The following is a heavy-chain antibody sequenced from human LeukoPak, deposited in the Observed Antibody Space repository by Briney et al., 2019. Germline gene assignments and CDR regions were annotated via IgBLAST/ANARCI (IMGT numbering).Heavy chain of an antibody. CDR2: ISSSGSVT. Sequence: GGSLRLSCAASGFTFSTYEMIWVRQAPGKGLEWVSYISSSGSVTYYADSVKGRFSIYRDNANNSLYLQMNSLRAQDTAVYYCADYAGSVWGQGTLVTVSS. CDR1: GFTFSTYE. V-gene: IGHV3-48*03. CDR3: ADYAGSV. D-gene: IGHD4-23*01. J-gene: IGHJ1*01.